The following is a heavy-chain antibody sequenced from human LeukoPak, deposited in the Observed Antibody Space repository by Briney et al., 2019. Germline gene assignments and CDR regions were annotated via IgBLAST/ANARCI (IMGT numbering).Heavy chain of an antibody. CDR3: ARERESAVYLETCDY. Sequence: ASVKVSCKTSGYTFTRYGISWVRQAPGQGLEWMGWISPYNGNTNYAQKFQGRVTMTTDTSTSTAYMEVRSPRSDDTAVYYCARERESAVYLETCDYWGQGTLVTVSS. J-gene: IGHJ4*02. CDR1: GYTFTRYG. V-gene: IGHV1-18*01. D-gene: IGHD1-20*01. CDR2: ISPYNGNT.